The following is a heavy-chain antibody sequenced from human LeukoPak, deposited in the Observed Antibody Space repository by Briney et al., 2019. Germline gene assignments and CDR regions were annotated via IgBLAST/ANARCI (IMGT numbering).Heavy chain of an antibody. CDR1: GYTLTSYD. Sequence: GASVKVSCKASGYTLTSYDINWVRQATGQGLEWMGWMNPNSGNTGYAQKFQGRVIMTRNTSISTAYMELSSLRSEDTAVYYCARGGLLDCGGDCYSLDYFDYWGQGTLVTVSS. CDR2: MNPNSGNT. J-gene: IGHJ4*02. V-gene: IGHV1-8*01. CDR3: ARGGLLDCGGDCYSLDYFDY. D-gene: IGHD2-21*02.